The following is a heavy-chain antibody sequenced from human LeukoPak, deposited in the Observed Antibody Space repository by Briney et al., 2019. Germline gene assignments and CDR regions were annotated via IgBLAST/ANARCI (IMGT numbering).Heavy chain of an antibody. CDR1: GGSISSRSYY. CDR3: ARQWPTAFDY. J-gene: IGHJ4*02. Sequence: SETLSLTCTVSGGSISSRSYYWGWIRQPPGKGLEWIGSIYYSGSTYYNPSLKSRVTISVDTSKNQFSLKLRSVTAADTAVYYCARQWPTAFDYWGQGTLVTVSS. CDR2: IYYSGST. V-gene: IGHV4-39*01. D-gene: IGHD1-26*01.